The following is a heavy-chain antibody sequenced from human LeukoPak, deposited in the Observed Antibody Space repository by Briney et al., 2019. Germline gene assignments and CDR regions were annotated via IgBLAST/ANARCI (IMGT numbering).Heavy chain of an antibody. D-gene: IGHD1-1*01. V-gene: IGHV3-23*01. J-gene: IGHJ4*02. Sequence: PGXSLRLSCAASGFTFSSYAMSWVRQAPGKGLEWVSAISGSGGSTYYADSVKGRFTISRDNSKNPLYLQMNSLRAEDTAVYYCAKANQGYRYFDYWSQGTLVTVSS. CDR2: ISGSGGST. CDR3: AKANQGYRYFDY. CDR1: GFTFSSYA.